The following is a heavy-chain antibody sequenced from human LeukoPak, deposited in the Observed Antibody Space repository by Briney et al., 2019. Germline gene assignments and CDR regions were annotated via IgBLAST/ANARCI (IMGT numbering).Heavy chain of an antibody. CDR1: GFTFSSYA. Sequence: GGSLRLSCAASGFTFSSYAMHWVRQAPGKGLEYVSAISSNGGSTYYANSVKGRFTISRDNSKNTLYLQMNSLRAEDTAVYYCARQFDNWGQGTLVTVSS. J-gene: IGHJ4*02. V-gene: IGHV3-64*01. CDR3: ARQFDN. CDR2: ISSNGGST.